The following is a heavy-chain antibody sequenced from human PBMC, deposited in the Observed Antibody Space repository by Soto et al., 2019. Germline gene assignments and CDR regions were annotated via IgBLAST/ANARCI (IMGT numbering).Heavy chain of an antibody. CDR3: ARRATGTTGAFDI. CDR1: GYTFTNYG. D-gene: IGHD1-1*01. J-gene: IGHJ3*02. Sequence: GASVKVSCKASGYTFTNYGISWVRQAPGQRLEWMGWINADNGNTKYSQKIQGRVTITRDTSASTAYMELSSLRSEDTAVYYCARRATGTTGAFDIWGQGTMVTVSS. V-gene: IGHV1-3*01. CDR2: INADNGNT.